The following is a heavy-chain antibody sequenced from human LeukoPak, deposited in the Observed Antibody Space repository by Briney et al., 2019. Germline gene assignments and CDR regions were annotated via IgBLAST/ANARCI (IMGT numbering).Heavy chain of an antibody. CDR3: ARGGEYSSIWTDPIAVAPEFDY. D-gene: IGHD6-13*01. CDR1: GYTFTGYY. Sequence: ASVKVSCKASGYTFTGYYMHWVRQAPGQGLEWMGWINPNSGGTNYAQKFQGRVTMTRDTSISTAYMELSRLRSDDTAVYYCARGGEYSSIWTDPIAVAPEFDYWGQGTLVTVSS. V-gene: IGHV1-2*02. J-gene: IGHJ4*02. CDR2: INPNSGGT.